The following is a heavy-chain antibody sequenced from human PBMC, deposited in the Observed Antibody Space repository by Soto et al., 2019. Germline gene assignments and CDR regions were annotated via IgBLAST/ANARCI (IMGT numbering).Heavy chain of an antibody. V-gene: IGHV3-74*01. CDR2: IDHDGPT. Sequence: EVQLVESGGGIVQPGGSLRLSCAGSGFTFSNYWMHWVRQAPGKGLEWVSRIDHDGPTDYADSVRGRFTISRDNAENTLYLQMTSLRPDYTAVYYCVRDSHGDYWGQGTLVTVSS. CDR1: GFTFSNYW. J-gene: IGHJ4*02. CDR3: VRDSHGDY.